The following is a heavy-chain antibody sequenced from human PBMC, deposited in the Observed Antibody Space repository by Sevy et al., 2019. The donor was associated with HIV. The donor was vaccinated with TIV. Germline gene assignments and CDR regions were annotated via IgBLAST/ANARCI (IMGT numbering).Heavy chain of an antibody. CDR2: IIPILGIA. D-gene: IGHD3-3*01. Sequence: ASVKVSCKASGGTFSSYAISWVRQAPGQGLEWMGGIIPILGIANYEQKFQGRVTITADKSTSTAYMELSSLRSEDTAVYYCARVQGFLEWLLYFDYWGQGTLVTVSS. CDR1: GGTFSSYA. J-gene: IGHJ4*02. V-gene: IGHV1-69*10. CDR3: ARVQGFLEWLLYFDY.